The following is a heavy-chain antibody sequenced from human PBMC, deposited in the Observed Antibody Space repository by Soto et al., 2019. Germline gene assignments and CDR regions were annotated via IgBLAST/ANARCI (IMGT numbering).Heavy chain of an antibody. D-gene: IGHD6-13*01. J-gene: IGHJ4*02. Sequence: LKLSCAPHGFTFSSYAMSWFRQAPVKGLEWVSAISGSGGSTYYADSVKGRFTISRDNSKNTLYLQMNSLRAEDTAVYYCAKEEASSSPFDYWGPGAIVTVYS. CDR1: GFTFSSYA. V-gene: IGHV3-23*01. CDR2: ISGSGGST. CDR3: AKEEASSSPFDY.